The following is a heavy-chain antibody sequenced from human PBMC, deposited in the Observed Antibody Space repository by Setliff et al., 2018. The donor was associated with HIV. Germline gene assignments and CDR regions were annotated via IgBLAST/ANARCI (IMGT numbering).Heavy chain of an antibody. D-gene: IGHD3-10*01. CDR2: INPHSGGT. V-gene: IGHV1-2*02. CDR1: GYTFTDFY. J-gene: IGHJ3*02. Sequence: ASVKVSCKSSGYTFTDFYIHWVRQAPGQGLEWMGWINPHSGGTYYAQKFQGRVTMTRDTSINIAYMELSRLTSDDTAVCFSARAIREGGVFDIWGQGAVVTVSS. CDR3: ARAIREGGVFDI.